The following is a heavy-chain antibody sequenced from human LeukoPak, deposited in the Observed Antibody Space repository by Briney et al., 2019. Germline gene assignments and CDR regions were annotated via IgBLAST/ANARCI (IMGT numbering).Heavy chain of an antibody. J-gene: IGHJ6*02. Sequence: GGSLRLSCAASGFTFSSYSMNWVRQAPGKGLEWVSSISSSSSYIYYADSVKGRFTISRDNAKNSLYLQMNSLRAEDTALYYCAKETTVTTVSYYYYGMDVWGQGTTVTVSS. CDR1: GFTFSSYS. CDR3: AKETTVTTVSYYYYGMDV. D-gene: IGHD4-17*01. CDR2: ISSSSSYI. V-gene: IGHV3-21*04.